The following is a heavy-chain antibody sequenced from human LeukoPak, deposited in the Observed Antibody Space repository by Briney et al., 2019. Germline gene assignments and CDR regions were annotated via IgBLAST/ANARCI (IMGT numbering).Heavy chain of an antibody. CDR3: AKDYDSWSGYSFDY. V-gene: IGHV3-11*04. J-gene: IGHJ4*02. D-gene: IGHD3-3*01. CDR2: ISSGGSTI. CDR1: GFTFSDYY. Sequence: GGSLRLSCAVSGFTFSDYYMSWIRQAPGKGLEWVSYISSGGSTISHADSVKGRFTISRDNSKNTLYLQMNSLRAEDTAVYYCAKDYDSWSGYSFDYWGQGTLVTVSS.